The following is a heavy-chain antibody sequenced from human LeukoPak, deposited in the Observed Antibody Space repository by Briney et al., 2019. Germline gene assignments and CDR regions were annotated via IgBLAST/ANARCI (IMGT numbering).Heavy chain of an antibody. Sequence: GGSLRLSCAASGFTFSSYVMSWVRQAPGKGLECVSAISGSGGSTYYADSVKGRFTISRDNSKNTLYLQMNSLRAEDTAVYYCAKEDTDMLYSPIGAFDIWGQGTMVT. V-gene: IGHV3-23*01. D-gene: IGHD5-18*01. J-gene: IGHJ3*02. CDR1: GFTFSSYV. CDR3: AKEDTDMLYSPIGAFDI. CDR2: ISGSGGST.